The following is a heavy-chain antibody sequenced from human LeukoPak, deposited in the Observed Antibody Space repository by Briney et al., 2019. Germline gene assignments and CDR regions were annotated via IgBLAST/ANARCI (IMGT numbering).Heavy chain of an antibody. Sequence: GGSLRLSWAASGFTFSSYAMHWVRQAPGKGLEWVAVISYDGSNKYYADSVKGRFTISRDNSKNTLYLQMNSLRAEDTAVYYCAELYYYDSSGYSRYPDAFDIWGQGTMVTVSS. D-gene: IGHD3-22*01. CDR1: GFTFSSYA. V-gene: IGHV3-30*01. CDR2: ISYDGSNK. CDR3: AELYYYDSSGYSRYPDAFDI. J-gene: IGHJ3*02.